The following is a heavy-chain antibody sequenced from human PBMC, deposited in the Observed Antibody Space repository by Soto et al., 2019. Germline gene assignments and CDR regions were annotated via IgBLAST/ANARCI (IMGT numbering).Heavy chain of an antibody. D-gene: IGHD3-3*01. CDR2: ISAYDGKT. J-gene: IGHJ5*02. Sequence: GASVKVSCKTSGYTFNTYGINWVRQAPGQGLELMGWISAYDGKTTYAEKFQGRVTLTTDTSTSTAYMDLRSLRSDDTAIYYCARDPHEFWTSYWFDPWGQGTPVTVSS. V-gene: IGHV1-18*01. CDR1: GYTFNTYG. CDR3: ARDPHEFWTSYWFDP.